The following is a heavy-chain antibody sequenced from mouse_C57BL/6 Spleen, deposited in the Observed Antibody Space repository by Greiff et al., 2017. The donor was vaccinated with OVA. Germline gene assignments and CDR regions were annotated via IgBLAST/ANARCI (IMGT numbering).Heavy chain of an antibody. V-gene: IGHV1-18*01. J-gene: IGHJ4*01. D-gene: IGHD3-2*02. CDR3: ARYAQAEDAMDY. CDR2: INPNNGGT. CDR1: GYTFTDYN. Sequence: VQLQQSGPELVKPGASVKIPCKASGYTFTDYNMDWVKQSHGKSLEWIGDINPNNGGTIYNQKFKGKATLTVDKSSSTAYMELRSLTSEDTAVYYCARYAQAEDAMDYWGQGTSVTVSS.